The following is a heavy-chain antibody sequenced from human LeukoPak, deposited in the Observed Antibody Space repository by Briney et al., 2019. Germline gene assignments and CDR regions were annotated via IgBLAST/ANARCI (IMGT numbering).Heavy chain of an antibody. CDR3: AKVELSSGWAGGNY. Sequence: TGGSLRLSCAASGFTFSSYGMHWVRQAPGKGLEWVAFIRYDGSNKYYADSVKGRFTISRDNSKNTVYLQMNSLRAEDTAVYYCAKVELSSGWAGGNYWGQGTLVTVSS. CDR1: GFTFSSYG. D-gene: IGHD6-19*01. CDR2: IRYDGSNK. J-gene: IGHJ4*02. V-gene: IGHV3-30*02.